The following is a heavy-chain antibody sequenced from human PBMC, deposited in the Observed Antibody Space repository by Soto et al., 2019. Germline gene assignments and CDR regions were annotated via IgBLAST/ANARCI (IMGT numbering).Heavy chain of an antibody. CDR3: ARDSGYSYGPLDY. CDR1: GFTFSSYS. J-gene: IGHJ4*02. V-gene: IGHV3-48*01. Sequence: EVQLVESGGGLVQPGGSLRLSCAASGFTFSSYSMNWVRQAPGKGLEGVSYISSSSSTIYYADSVKGRFTISRDNAKSSRHLQMNSLRAEDTAVYYCARDSGYSYGPLDYWGQGTLVTVSS. CDR2: ISSSSSTI. D-gene: IGHD5-18*01.